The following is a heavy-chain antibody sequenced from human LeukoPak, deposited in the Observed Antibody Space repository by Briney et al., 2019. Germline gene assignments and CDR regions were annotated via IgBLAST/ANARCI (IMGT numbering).Heavy chain of an antibody. CDR2: IYYSGST. CDR1: GGSISSYY. D-gene: IGHD3-10*01. V-gene: IGHV4-59*01. CDR3: ARGKVRGVRFDY. Sequence: SETLSLTCTVSGGSISSYYWTWIRQPPGKGLEWIGYIYYSGSTNYNPSLKSRVTISVDTSKNQFSLKLSPVTAADTAVYYCARGKVRGVRFDYWGQGTLVTVSS. J-gene: IGHJ4*02.